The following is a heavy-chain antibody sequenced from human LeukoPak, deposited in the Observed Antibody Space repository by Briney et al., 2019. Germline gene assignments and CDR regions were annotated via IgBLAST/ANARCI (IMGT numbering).Heavy chain of an antibody. CDR3: ARGSSPFDY. CDR1: GGSISSYY. J-gene: IGHJ4*02. Sequence: SETLSLTCTLSGGSISSYYWSWIRQPPGKGLEWIGSLFYSGNTNYNPSLKSRVTISLDTSKNQVSLKLSSVTAADTAVYYCARGSSPFDYWGQGTLVTVSS. V-gene: IGHV4-59*08. CDR2: LFYSGNT.